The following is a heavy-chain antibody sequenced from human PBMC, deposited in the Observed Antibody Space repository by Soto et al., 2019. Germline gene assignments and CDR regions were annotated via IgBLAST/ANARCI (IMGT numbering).Heavy chain of an antibody. D-gene: IGHD3-16*01. CDR1: GDSMATGGHY. CDR2: IYYSGAT. Sequence: PSLTCSVSGDSMATGGHYYNWIRHLPGKGLEWSGYIYYSGATHYSPSLRPRATISIDTPKNQVSRGWISVTAADTALYCWVRAKDLERTVWGCWGQGSQVTVSS. CDR3: VRAKDLERTVWGC. V-gene: IGHV4-31*02. J-gene: IGHJ4*02.